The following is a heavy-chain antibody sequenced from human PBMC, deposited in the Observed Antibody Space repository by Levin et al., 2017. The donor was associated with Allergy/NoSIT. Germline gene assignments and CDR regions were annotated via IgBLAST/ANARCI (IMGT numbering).Heavy chain of an antibody. CDR1: GFTFSSYA. Sequence: PVASVKVSCAASGFTFSSYAMHWVRQAPGKGLEWVAVISYDGSNKYYADSVKGRFTISRDNSKNTLYLQMNSLRAEDTAVYYCARDLRITIFGVVIDYYYYYGMDVWGQGTTVTVSS. D-gene: IGHD3-3*01. CDR3: ARDLRITIFGVVIDYYYYYGMDV. V-gene: IGHV3-30-3*01. J-gene: IGHJ6*02. CDR2: ISYDGSNK.